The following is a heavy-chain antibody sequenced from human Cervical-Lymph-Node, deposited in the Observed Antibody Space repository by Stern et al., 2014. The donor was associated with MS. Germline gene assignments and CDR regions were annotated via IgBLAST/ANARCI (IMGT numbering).Heavy chain of an antibody. J-gene: IGHJ6*02. CDR1: GVFISRGGDS. CDR3: ARDVYSDSRRGLDV. Sequence: QVQLVESGPGLVRPSQTLSLTCTVSGVFISRGGDSWAWIRQHPGTGPEGIVSIYYSGSTYYNPSLKGRLLISLDTSGNHFSLNLNSVTAADTAVYYCARDVYSDSRRGLDVWGQGTTVTVSS. D-gene: IGHD5-12*01. V-gene: IGHV4-31*03. CDR2: IYYSGST.